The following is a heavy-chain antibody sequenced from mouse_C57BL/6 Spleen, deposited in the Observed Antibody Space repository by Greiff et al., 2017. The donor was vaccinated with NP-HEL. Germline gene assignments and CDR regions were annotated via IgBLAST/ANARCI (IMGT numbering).Heavy chain of an antibody. V-gene: IGHV1-18*01. CDR2: INPNNGGT. CDR3: ARRYYGWYYFDY. D-gene: IGHD1-1*01. Sequence: VQLQQSGPELVKPGASVKIPCKASGYTFTDYNMDWVKQSHGKSLEWIGDINPNNGGTIYNQKFKGKATLTVDKSSSTAYLELRSLTSEDTAVYYCARRYYGWYYFDYWGQGTTLTVSS. CDR1: GYTFTDYN. J-gene: IGHJ2*01.